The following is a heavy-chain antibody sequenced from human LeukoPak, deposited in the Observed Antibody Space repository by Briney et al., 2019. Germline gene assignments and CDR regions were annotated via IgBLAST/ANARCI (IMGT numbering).Heavy chain of an antibody. V-gene: IGHV5-51*01. CDR3: ARNGVRGVIIPYYYGMDV. D-gene: IGHD3-10*01. Sequence: GESLKISCKGSGYSFTSYWIGWVRQMPGKGLEWMGIIYPGDSDTRYSPSFQGQVTISADKSISTAYLQWSSLKASDTAMYYCARNGVRGVIIPYYYGMDVWGQGTTVTVSS. CDR1: GYSFTSYW. J-gene: IGHJ6*02. CDR2: IYPGDSDT.